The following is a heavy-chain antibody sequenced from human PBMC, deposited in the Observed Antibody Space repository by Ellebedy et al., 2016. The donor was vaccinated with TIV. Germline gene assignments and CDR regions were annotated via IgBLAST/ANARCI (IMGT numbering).Heavy chain of an antibody. CDR2: ISNNGGST. D-gene: IGHD2-21*01. J-gene: IGHJ4*02. Sequence: PGGSLRLSCSASGLTFRNYAMHWVRQAPGKGLEYVSAISNNGGSTYYADSVKGRFTISRDNSKNTLYLQMCSLTPEDTAVYYCVPRMVVAFEYWGQGTLVTVSS. V-gene: IGHV3-64D*09. CDR3: VPRMVVAFEY. CDR1: GLTFRNYA.